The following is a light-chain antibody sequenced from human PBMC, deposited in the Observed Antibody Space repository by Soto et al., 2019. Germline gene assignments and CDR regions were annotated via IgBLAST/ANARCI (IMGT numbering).Light chain of an antibody. Sequence: EILFTQSPGTLSLSPGERATLSCRASQSVSSSLAWYQQKPGQAPRLLIYDASNRATGIPARFSGSGSGTDFTPTISSLEPEDFAVYYCQQRSNWPPLTFGGGTKVDIK. J-gene: IGKJ4*01. CDR2: DAS. CDR1: QSVSSS. CDR3: QQRSNWPPLT. V-gene: IGKV3-11*01.